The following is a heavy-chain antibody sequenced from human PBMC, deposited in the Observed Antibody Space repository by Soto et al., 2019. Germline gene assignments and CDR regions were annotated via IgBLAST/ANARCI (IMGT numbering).Heavy chain of an antibody. CDR2: ISWNGDAI. D-gene: IGHD2-2*01. CDR3: AKELVVPAAMGLGY. V-gene: IGHV3-9*01. Sequence: DVQLVESGGGLVQPGRSLRLSCAASGFTFDDYAMHWVRQAPGKGLEWVSGISWNGDAIAYADSVKGLFTISRDNAKNSLYLQMNSLRPEDTALYYWAKELVVPAAMGLGYWGQGTLVTVSS. CDR1: GFTFDDYA. J-gene: IGHJ4*02.